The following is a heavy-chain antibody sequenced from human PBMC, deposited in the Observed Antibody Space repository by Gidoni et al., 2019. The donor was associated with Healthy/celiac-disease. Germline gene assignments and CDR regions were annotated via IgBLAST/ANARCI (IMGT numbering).Heavy chain of an antibody. CDR2: MNPNSGNT. CDR3: ARVPPVGVIMTYYYYGMDV. Sequence: QVQLVQSGAYVKNPGPSVTVSCKASGSPSPRYAINWVRLATGQGLEGMGWMNPNSGNTGDAQKFQGRVTMTRNTSISTAYMGLSSLRSEDTAVYYCARVPPVGVIMTYYYYGMDVWGQGTTVTVSS. CDR1: GSPSPRYA. J-gene: IGHJ6*01. D-gene: IGHD3-3*01. V-gene: IGHV1-8*01.